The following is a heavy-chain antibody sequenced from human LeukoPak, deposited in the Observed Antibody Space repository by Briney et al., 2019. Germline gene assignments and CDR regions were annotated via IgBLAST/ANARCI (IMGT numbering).Heavy chain of an antibody. CDR1: GFTFSSYS. D-gene: IGHD3-10*01. CDR3: ARDPYGSGDGYFDY. Sequence: AGGSLRLSCAASGFTFSSYSMNWVRQAPGKGLEWVSYISSSSSTIYYADSVKGRFTISRDNAKNSLYLQMSSLRAEDTAVYYCARDPYGSGDGYFDYWGQGTLVTVSS. V-gene: IGHV3-48*01. J-gene: IGHJ4*02. CDR2: ISSSSSTI.